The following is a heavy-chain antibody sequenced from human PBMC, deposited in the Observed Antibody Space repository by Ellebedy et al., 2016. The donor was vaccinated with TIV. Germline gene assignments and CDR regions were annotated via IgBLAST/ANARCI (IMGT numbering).Heavy chain of an antibody. CDR2: IYYSGNT. J-gene: IGHJ6*02. CDR1: GGSISSSDYY. Sequence: SETLSLTXTVSGGSISSSDYYWSWIRQHPGKGLEWIGYIYYSGNTYYNPSLKSRVTISVDTSKNQFSLKLSSVTAADTAVYYCARDYSTRYDYYGMDVWGQGTTVTVSS. D-gene: IGHD2-21*01. CDR3: ARDYSTRYDYYGMDV. V-gene: IGHV4-31*03.